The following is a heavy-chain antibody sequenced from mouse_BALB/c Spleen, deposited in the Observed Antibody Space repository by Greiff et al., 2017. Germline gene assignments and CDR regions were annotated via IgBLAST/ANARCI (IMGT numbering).Heavy chain of an antibody. Sequence: EVQLVESGGGLVKPGGSLKLSCAASGFTFSSYTMSWVRQTPEKRLAWVATISSGGSYTYYPDSVKGRFTISRDNAKNTLYLQMSSLKSEDTAMYYCTRGAYGSFDYWGEGTTLTVSS. CDR3: TRGAYGSFDY. J-gene: IGHJ2*01. V-gene: IGHV5-6-4*01. CDR1: GFTFSSYT. CDR2: ISSGGSYT. D-gene: IGHD1-2*01.